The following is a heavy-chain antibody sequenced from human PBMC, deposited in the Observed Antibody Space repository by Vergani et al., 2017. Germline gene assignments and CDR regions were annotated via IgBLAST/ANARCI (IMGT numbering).Heavy chain of an antibody. CDR2: ISYDGSNK. V-gene: IGHV3-30*18. CDR3: AKDGSWRKYYFDY. Sequence: QVQLVESGGGVVQPGRSLRLSCAASGFTFSSYGMHWVRQAPGKGLEGVAVISYDGSNKYYADSVKGRFTISRDNSKNTLYLQMNSLRAEDTAVYYCAKDGSWRKYYFDYWGQGTLVTVSS. J-gene: IGHJ4*02. D-gene: IGHD6-13*01. CDR1: GFTFSSYG.